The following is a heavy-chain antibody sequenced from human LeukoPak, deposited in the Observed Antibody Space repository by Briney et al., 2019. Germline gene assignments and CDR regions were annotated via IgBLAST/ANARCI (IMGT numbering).Heavy chain of an antibody. CDR2: IYYSGST. Sequence: SETLSLTCTVSGGYISSYYWNWIRQPPGKGLEWIGYIYYSGSTTYNPSLKSRVTISVDTSKNQFSLKLSSVTAADTAVYYCATGGYNSGWYTGSFDYWGQGTQVTVSS. CDR3: ATGGYNSGWYTGSFDY. J-gene: IGHJ4*02. V-gene: IGHV4-59*08. D-gene: IGHD6-19*01. CDR1: GGYISSYY.